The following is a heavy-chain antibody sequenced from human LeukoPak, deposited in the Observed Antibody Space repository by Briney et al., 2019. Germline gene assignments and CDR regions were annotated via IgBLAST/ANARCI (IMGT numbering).Heavy chain of an antibody. CDR3: ARDRKYYDSSAVPGFFDY. CDR1: GGSISSSSYY. D-gene: IGHD3-22*01. J-gene: IGHJ4*02. V-gene: IGHV4-39*07. Sequence: SETLSLTCTVSGGSISSSSYYWGWIRQPPGKGLEWIRSIYYSGSTYYNPSLKSRVTISVDTSKNQFSLKLSSVTAADTAVYYCARDRKYYDSSAVPGFFDYWGQGTLVTVSS. CDR2: IYYSGST.